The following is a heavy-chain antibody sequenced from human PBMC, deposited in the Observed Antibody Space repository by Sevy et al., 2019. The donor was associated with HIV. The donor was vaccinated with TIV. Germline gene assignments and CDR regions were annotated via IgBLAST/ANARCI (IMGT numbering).Heavy chain of an antibody. CDR3: ATAREYYQDSSGYLDF. J-gene: IGHJ4*02. CDR1: GYTITGLS. D-gene: IGHD3-22*01. CDR2: FDPEDGET. Sequence: ASVKVSCKVSGYTITGLSMHWVRQAPGKGLEWMGRFDPEDGETIYAQNFQGRVTLTEDTSRDTAYMELSSLRYEDTAVYYCATAREYYQDSSGYLDFWGQGTLVTVSS. V-gene: IGHV1-24*01.